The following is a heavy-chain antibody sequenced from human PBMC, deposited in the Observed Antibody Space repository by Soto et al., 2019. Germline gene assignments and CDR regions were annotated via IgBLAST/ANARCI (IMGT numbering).Heavy chain of an antibody. CDR2: IYYSGST. Sequence: QVQLQESGPGLVKPSETLSLTCTVSGGSISSYYWSWIRQPPGKGLEWIGYIYYSGSTNYNPSLKSRVTISVDTSKNQFSLKLSSVTAADTAVYYCAREGGGTYFAYWGQGTLVTVSS. V-gene: IGHV4-59*01. CDR1: GGSISSYY. J-gene: IGHJ4*02. D-gene: IGHD1-26*01. CDR3: AREGGGTYFAY.